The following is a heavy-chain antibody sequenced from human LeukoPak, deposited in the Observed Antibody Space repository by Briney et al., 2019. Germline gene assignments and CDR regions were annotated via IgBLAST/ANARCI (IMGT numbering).Heavy chain of an antibody. D-gene: IGHD3-3*01. Sequence: PSETLSLTCTVSGGSISSYYWSWIRQPPGKGLEWIGYIYYSGSNKYNPSLKSRVTISVDTSKNQFSLKLSSVTAADTAVYYCASSDFWSGYRLDYWGQGTLVTVSS. CDR3: ASSDFWSGYRLDY. CDR2: IYYSGSN. V-gene: IGHV4-59*01. CDR1: GGSISSYY. J-gene: IGHJ4*02.